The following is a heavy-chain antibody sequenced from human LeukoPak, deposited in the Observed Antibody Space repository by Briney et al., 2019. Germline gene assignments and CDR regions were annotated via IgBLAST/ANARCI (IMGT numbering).Heavy chain of an antibody. CDR3: AMITMVRGVGFWFDP. D-gene: IGHD3-10*01. CDR1: GGSISSGGYY. V-gene: IGHV4-31*03. Sequence: PSETLSLTCTVSGGSISSGGYYWSWIRQHPGKGLEWIGYIYYSGSTYYNPSLKSRVTISVDTSKTQFSLKLSSVTAADTAVYYCAMITMVRGVGFWFDPWGQGTLVTVSS. J-gene: IGHJ5*02. CDR2: IYYSGST.